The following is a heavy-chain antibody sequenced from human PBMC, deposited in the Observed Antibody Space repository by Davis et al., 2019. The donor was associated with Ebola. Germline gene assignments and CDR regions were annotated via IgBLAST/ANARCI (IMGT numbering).Heavy chain of an antibody. CDR1: GFTFSSYA. CDR3: ARGEYYGSGSLLFDY. Sequence: PGGSLRLSCAASGFTFSSYAMHWVRQAPGKGLEWVAMIKEDGSDKYYVDSVKGRFTISRDNAKNSVYLQMSSLRAEDTAMYYCARGEYYGSGSLLFDYWGQGTLVTVSS. CDR2: IKEDGSDK. J-gene: IGHJ4*02. V-gene: IGHV3-7*01. D-gene: IGHD3-10*01.